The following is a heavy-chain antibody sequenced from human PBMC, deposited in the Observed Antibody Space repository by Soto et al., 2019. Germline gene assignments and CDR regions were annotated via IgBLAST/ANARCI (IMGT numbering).Heavy chain of an antibody. D-gene: IGHD6-19*01. CDR1: GGSISSGGYS. Sequence: PSETLSLTCAVSGGSISSGGYSWSWIRQPPGKGLEWIGYIYHSGSTYYNPSLKSRVTISVDRSKNQFSLKLSSVTAADTAVYYCARVDSGGSSGWYRGRWFDPWGQGTLVTVSS. V-gene: IGHV4-30-2*01. J-gene: IGHJ5*02. CDR3: ARVDSGGSSGWYRGRWFDP. CDR2: IYHSGST.